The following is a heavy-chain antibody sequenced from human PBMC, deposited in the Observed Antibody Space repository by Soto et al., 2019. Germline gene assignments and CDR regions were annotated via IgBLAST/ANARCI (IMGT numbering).Heavy chain of an antibody. CDR1: GFTFSSYA. CDR3: ASFSSGWRNYYYYGMDV. Sequence: EVQLLESGGGLVQPGGSLRLSCAASGFTFSSYAMSWVRQAPGKGLEWVSAISGSGGSTYYADSVKGRVTISRDNSKNTLDLQMNSLRAEDTAVYYCASFSSGWRNYYYYGMDVWGQGTTVTVSS. D-gene: IGHD6-19*01. CDR2: ISGSGGST. J-gene: IGHJ6*02. V-gene: IGHV3-23*01.